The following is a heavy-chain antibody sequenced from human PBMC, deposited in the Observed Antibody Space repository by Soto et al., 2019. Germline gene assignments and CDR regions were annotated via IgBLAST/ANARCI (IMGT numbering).Heavy chain of an antibody. CDR1: GYTFTSYY. J-gene: IGHJ6*02. CDR2: INPSGGST. Sequence: ASVKVSCKASGYTFTSYYMHWVRQAPGQGLEWMGIINPSGGSTSYAQKFQGRVTMTRDTSTSTVYMELSSLRSEDTAVYYCARVIWFGDYYYYGMDVWGQGTTVTVSS. CDR3: ARVIWFGDYYYYGMDV. D-gene: IGHD3-10*01. V-gene: IGHV1-46*01.